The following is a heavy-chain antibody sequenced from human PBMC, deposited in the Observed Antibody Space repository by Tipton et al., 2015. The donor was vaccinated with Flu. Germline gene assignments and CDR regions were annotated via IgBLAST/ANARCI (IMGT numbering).Heavy chain of an antibody. V-gene: IGHV1-69*06. Sequence: QSGAEVKKPGSSVKVSCKASGGTFSSYAISWVRQAPGQGLEWMGGIIPIFGTANYAQKFQGRVTITADKSTSTAYMELSSLRSEDTAVYYCARDQRLYSSGWYVGYFDYWGQGTLVTVSS. CDR3: ARDQRLYSSGWYVGYFDY. D-gene: IGHD6-19*01. J-gene: IGHJ4*02. CDR2: IIPIFGTA. CDR1: GGTFSSYA.